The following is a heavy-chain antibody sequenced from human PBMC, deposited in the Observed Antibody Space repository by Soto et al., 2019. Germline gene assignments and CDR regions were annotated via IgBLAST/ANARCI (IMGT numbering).Heavy chain of an antibody. CDR2: ISAYNGNT. Sequence: QVQLVQSGAEVKKPGASVKVSCKASGYTFTNYGISWVRQAPGQGLEWMGWISAYNGNTKYAQKFQGRVTMTTDTSTSTAYMELRSRRTDDTAVYYCARGVGSGSYYNQYNWFDPWGQGTLVTVSS. V-gene: IGHV1-18*01. CDR1: GYTFTNYG. CDR3: ARGVGSGSYYNQYNWFDP. D-gene: IGHD3-10*01. J-gene: IGHJ5*02.